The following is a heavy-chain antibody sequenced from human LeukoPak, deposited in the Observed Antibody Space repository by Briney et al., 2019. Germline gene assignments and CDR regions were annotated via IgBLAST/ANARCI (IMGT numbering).Heavy chain of an antibody. D-gene: IGHD6-19*01. CDR1: GYSISTGYY. CDR3: ARARRQWLVGANIRGDNPLYYYDY. J-gene: IGHJ4*02. V-gene: IGHV4-38-2*02. Sequence: SETLSLTCTVSGYSISTGYYWDWIRQPPGKGLEWIGTFYHGRNTYYNPSLKSRVTISVDTSKNQFSLKLSSVTAADTAVYYCARARRQWLVGANIRGDNPLYYYDYWGQRTLVTVSS. CDR2: FYHGRNT.